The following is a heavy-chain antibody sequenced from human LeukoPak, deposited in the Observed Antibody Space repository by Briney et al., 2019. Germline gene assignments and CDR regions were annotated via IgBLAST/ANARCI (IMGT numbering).Heavy chain of an antibody. Sequence: VASVKVSCKASGYTFTGYYMNWVRQAPGQGLEWMGWINPNRGGTNYAQKFQGRVTMTRDTSISTVYMELGSLRSDDTAVYYCATSLYCSSTNCYALYFQNWGQGTLVTVSS. CDR1: GYTFTGYY. CDR3: ATSLYCSSTNCYALYFQN. J-gene: IGHJ1*01. V-gene: IGHV1-2*02. D-gene: IGHD2-2*01. CDR2: INPNRGGT.